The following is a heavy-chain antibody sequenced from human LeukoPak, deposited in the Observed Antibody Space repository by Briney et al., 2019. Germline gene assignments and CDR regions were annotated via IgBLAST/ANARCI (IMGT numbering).Heavy chain of an antibody. CDR3: ARVGIAVAGTSLGAFDM. V-gene: IGHV4-4*02. D-gene: IGHD6-19*01. Sequence: SGTLSLTCAVSGGPISSSNWWSWARQPPGKGLEWIGEIYHSGSTNYNPSLKSRVTISVDKSKNQFSLKLSSVTAADTAVYYCARVGIAVAGTSLGAFDMWGQGTMVTVS. CDR1: GGPISSSNW. CDR2: IYHSGST. J-gene: IGHJ3*02.